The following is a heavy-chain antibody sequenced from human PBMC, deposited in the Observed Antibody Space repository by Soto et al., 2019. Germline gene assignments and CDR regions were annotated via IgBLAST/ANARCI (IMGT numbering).Heavy chain of an antibody. J-gene: IGHJ3*02. V-gene: IGHV3-33*08. CDR3: SRCRGSGIPYDAFDI. D-gene: IGHD3-10*01. Sequence: GGSLRLSCAASGFTFSSYGMHWVRQAPGKGLEWVAVIWYDGSNKYYADSVKGRFTISRDNSKNTLYLQMNSLRAEDTAVYSCSRCRGSGIPYDAFDIWGQGTMVTVSS. CDR1: GFTFSSYG. CDR2: IWYDGSNK.